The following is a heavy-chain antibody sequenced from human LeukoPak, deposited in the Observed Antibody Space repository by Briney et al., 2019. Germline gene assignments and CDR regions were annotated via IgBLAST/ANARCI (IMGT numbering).Heavy chain of an antibody. J-gene: IGHJ4*02. V-gene: IGHV4-39*01. CDR2: IYYSGST. CDR3: ASPIAAAGTGY. CDR1: GGSISSSSYY. Sequence: SETLSLTCTVSGGSISSSSYYWGWIRQPPGKGLEWIGSIYYSGSTYYNPSLKSRVTISADTSKNQFSLKLSSVTAADTAVYYCASPIAAAGTGYWGQGTLVTVSS. D-gene: IGHD6-13*01.